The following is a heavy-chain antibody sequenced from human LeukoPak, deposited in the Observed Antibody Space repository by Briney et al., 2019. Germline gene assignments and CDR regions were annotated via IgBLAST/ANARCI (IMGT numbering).Heavy chain of an antibody. CDR2: IKQDGSEK. V-gene: IGHV3-7*01. CDR3: AGHYDSSGYRVDVFDI. Sequence: PGGSLRLSCAASGFTLSSYWMTWVRQAPGKGLEWVAYIKQDGSEKYYMDSAKGRFTISRDNAKNSLYLQMNSLRAEDTAVYFCAGHYDSSGYRVDVFDIWGQGTMVTVSS. J-gene: IGHJ3*02. CDR1: GFTLSSYW. D-gene: IGHD3-22*01.